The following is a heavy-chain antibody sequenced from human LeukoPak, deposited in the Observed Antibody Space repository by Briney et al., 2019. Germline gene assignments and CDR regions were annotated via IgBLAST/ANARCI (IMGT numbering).Heavy chain of an antibody. J-gene: IGHJ5*02. V-gene: IGHV5-51*01. Sequence: GETLKISCEASGYSFSTYWIGWVRQMPGKGLEWMGVIFPSDSDTRYSPSFLGQVTISADKSISTAYLQWTSLKASDTAMYYCARLPAAIPWFDPWGQGTLVTVSS. CDR1: GYSFSTYW. D-gene: IGHD2-2*02. CDR3: ARLPAAIPWFDP. CDR2: IFPSDSDT.